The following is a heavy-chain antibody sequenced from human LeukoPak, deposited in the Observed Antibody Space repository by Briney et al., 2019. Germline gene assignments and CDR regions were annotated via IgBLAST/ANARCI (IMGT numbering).Heavy chain of an antibody. Sequence: ALVKVSCKASGYTFTGDYMHWVRQAPGQGLEWMGRISPKSGVTNYAQKFQGRVTMTRDTSISTAYMELSRLRSDDTAVYYCARARSGYSTWGQGTPVTVSS. V-gene: IGHV1-2*06. CDR2: ISPKSGVT. CDR3: ARARSGYST. CDR1: GYTFTGDY. J-gene: IGHJ5*02. D-gene: IGHD3-22*01.